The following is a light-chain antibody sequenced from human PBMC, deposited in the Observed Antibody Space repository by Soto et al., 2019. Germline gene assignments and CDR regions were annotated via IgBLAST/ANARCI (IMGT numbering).Light chain of an antibody. CDR3: QHRRT. CDR2: DAS. CDR1: QNINNW. J-gene: IGKJ1*01. V-gene: IGKV1-5*01. Sequence: GDRVTITCRASQNINNWIAWYQQKPGKAPKFLIYDASTLESGVPSRFSGSGFGTEFSLTISSLQPDDFGSYYCQHRRTCGQGTKVEIK.